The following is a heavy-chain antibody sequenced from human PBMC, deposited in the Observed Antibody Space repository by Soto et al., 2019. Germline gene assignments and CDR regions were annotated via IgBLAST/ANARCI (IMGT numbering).Heavy chain of an antibody. J-gene: IGHJ6*03. CDR3: VRARRLPLGGYYYYMDV. Sequence: QVQLQQWGAGLLKPSETLSLTCAVYGGSFSGYYWSWIRQPPGKGLEWIGEINHSGSTNYNPSLKSRVTISVDTSKNQFSLKLSSVTAADTALYYCVRARRLPLGGYYYYMDVWGKGTTVTVSS. CDR2: INHSGST. D-gene: IGHD3-16*01. CDR1: GGSFSGYY. V-gene: IGHV4-34*01.